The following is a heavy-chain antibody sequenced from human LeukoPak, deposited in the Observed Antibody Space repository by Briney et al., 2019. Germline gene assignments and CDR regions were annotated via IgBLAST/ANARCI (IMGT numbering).Heavy chain of an antibody. V-gene: IGHV1-46*03. Sequence: GASVKVSCKASGYTFTSYYIHWVRQAPGQGLEWMGIINPSGGSTSYAQKFQGRVTMTRDTSTSTVYMELSSLRSGDTAVYYCARVDAAHYFDYWGQGTLVTVSS. D-gene: IGHD2-15*01. CDR1: GYTFTSYY. J-gene: IGHJ4*02. CDR3: ARVDAAHYFDY. CDR2: INPSGGST.